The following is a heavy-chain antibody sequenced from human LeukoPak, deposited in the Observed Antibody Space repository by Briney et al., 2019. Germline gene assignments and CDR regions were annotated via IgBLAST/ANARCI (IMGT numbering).Heavy chain of an antibody. CDR2: IYHSGST. D-gene: IGHD6-19*01. CDR3: ARGEFAGAGTPTHFYY. Sequence: SETLSLTCAVSGYSISSGYYWGWIRQPPGKGLEWIGSIYHSGSTYYNPSLKSRVTISVDTSKNQFSLKLSSVTAADTAVYYCARGEFAGAGTPTHFYYRGQGTLVT. J-gene: IGHJ4*03. CDR1: GYSISSGYY. V-gene: IGHV4-38-2*01.